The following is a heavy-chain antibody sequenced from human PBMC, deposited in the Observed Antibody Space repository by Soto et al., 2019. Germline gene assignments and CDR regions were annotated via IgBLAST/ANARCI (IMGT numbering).Heavy chain of an antibody. D-gene: IGHD3-22*01. CDR1: GGSISSGDYY. V-gene: IGHV4-30-4*01. CDR2: IYYSGST. Sequence: SETLSLTCTVSGGSISSGDYYWSWIRQPPGKGLEWIGYIYYSGSTYYNPSPKSRVTISVDTSKNQFSLKLSSVTAADTAVYYCASGNYHDSSLTFDYWGQGTLVTVSS. J-gene: IGHJ4*02. CDR3: ASGNYHDSSLTFDY.